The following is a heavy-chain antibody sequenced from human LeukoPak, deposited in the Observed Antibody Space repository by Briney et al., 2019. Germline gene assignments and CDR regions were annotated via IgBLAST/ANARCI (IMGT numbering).Heavy chain of an antibody. CDR2: INTGNGNT. J-gene: IGHJ4*02. D-gene: IGHD2-2*01. Sequence: ASVKVSCKASGYTFISYAMHWVRQAPGQRLEWMGWINTGNGNTKYSQKFQGRVAITRDTSASTAYMELSSLRSEDTAVYYCASTQGVVPAAMPLDYWGQGTLVTVSS. CDR1: GYTFISYA. V-gene: IGHV1-3*04. CDR3: ASTQGVVPAAMPLDY.